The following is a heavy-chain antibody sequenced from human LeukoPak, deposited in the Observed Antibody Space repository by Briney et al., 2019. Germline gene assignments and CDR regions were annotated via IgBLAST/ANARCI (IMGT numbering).Heavy chain of an antibody. CDR2: IRGTTTYT. V-gene: IGHV3-11*06. CDR3: ARVGSDLDFAY. J-gene: IGHJ4*02. Sequence: PGGSLRLFCAASGFAFSAYYMNWVRQAPGKGLECVAYIRGTTTYTNYADSVMGRFDISRDNAKHSLNLQMNSLMSDAKPVFYCARVGSDLDFAYWGQGALVTVSS. D-gene: IGHD2-2*03. CDR1: GFAFSAYY.